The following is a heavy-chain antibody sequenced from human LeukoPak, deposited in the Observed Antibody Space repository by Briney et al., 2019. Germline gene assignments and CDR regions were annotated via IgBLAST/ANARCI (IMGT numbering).Heavy chain of an antibody. CDR1: GYCFTNYW. D-gene: IGHD6-19*01. CDR3: ARHALGGSGWYYFDY. J-gene: IGHJ4*02. V-gene: IGHV5-10-1*01. CDR2: IDPTDSDA. Sequence: AEALKISCEGSGYCFTNYWISWVRQMPGKGLEWMGRIDPTDSDAVYSPSFQGHVTISADKSIKTAYLHWSSLKASDTAIYYCARHALGGSGWYYFDYWGQGTLVTVSS.